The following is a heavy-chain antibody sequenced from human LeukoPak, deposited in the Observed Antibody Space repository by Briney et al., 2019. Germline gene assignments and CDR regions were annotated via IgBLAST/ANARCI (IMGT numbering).Heavy chain of an antibody. D-gene: IGHD6-13*01. CDR1: EFIISGYS. CDR3: ARDGFVGAADY. CDR2: IKQDGSEK. J-gene: IGHJ4*02. Sequence: GGSLRLSCAASEFIISGYSMNWVRQAPGKGLEWVANIKQDGSEKQYVDSVRGRFTISRDNAKNSLYLQMNSLRVEDTAVYYCARDGFVGAADYWGQGTLVTVST. V-gene: IGHV3-7*01.